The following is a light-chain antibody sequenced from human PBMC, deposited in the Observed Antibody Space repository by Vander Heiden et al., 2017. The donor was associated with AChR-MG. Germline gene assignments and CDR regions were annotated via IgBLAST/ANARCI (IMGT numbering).Light chain of an antibody. CDR3: QHYSSFPLT. CDR2: KAS. J-gene: IGKJ4*01. CDR1: QSISSW. Sequence: DIQMTQSPSTLSASVGDRVTIPCRASQSISSWLAWYQQKPGKAPKLLIFKASSLESGVPSRFSGSGSGTEFTLTISSLQPDDLATYYCQHYSSFPLTLGGGTKVEI. V-gene: IGKV1-5*03.